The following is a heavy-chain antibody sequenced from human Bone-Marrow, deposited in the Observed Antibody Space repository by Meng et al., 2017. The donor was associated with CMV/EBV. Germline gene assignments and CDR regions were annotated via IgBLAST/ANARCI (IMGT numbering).Heavy chain of an antibody. D-gene: IGHD3-3*01. V-gene: IGHV3-74*01. CDR2: INSDGSST. J-gene: IGHJ3*02. CDR3: ARDSIFGVVMDAFHI. CDR1: GFTFSSYW. Sequence: GESLKISWASSGFTFSSYWMHWARQAPGKGLVWVSRINSDGSSTSYADSVKGRFTISRYNAKNTLYLQMNSLSAEDTAVYYCARDSIFGVVMDAFHIWGLGTMVTVSS.